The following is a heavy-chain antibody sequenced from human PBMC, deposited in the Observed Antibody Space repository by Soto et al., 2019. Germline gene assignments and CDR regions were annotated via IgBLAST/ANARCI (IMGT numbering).Heavy chain of an antibody. CDR3: ARHGDANYYFDY. V-gene: IGHV3-53*01. CDR2: IYSGGST. D-gene: IGHD4-17*01. Sequence: HPGGSLRLSCAASGFTVSSNYMSWVRQAPGKGLEWVSVIYSGGSTYYADSVKGRFTISRDNSKNTLYLQMNSLRAEDTAVYYCARHGDANYYFDYWGQGTLVTVSS. J-gene: IGHJ4*02. CDR1: GFTVSSNY.